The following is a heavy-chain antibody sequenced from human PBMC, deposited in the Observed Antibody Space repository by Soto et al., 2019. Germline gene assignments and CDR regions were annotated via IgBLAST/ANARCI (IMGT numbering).Heavy chain of an antibody. V-gene: IGHV3-23*01. Sequence: DVQVLESGGGLVQPGGSLRLSCAASGFTFSSYAMSWVRQAPGKGLEWVSVVTDSDDSAFYADSVKGRFTISRDNSQKPLYLQMNNLRAEDTAVYFCAKDVFQYDSGGNYAAVGYFDHWGPGTLVTVSS. J-gene: IGHJ4*02. D-gene: IGHD3-22*01. CDR3: AKDVFQYDSGGNYAAVGYFDH. CDR1: GFTFSSYA. CDR2: VTDSDDSA.